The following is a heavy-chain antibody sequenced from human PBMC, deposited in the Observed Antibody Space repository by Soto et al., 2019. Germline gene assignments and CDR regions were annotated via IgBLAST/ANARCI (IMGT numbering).Heavy chain of an antibody. D-gene: IGHD6-6*01. CDR1: GFTFSSYA. CDR3: AKDRIATRPNYFDY. J-gene: IGHJ4*02. Sequence: GESLKISCAASGFTFSSYAMSWVRQAPGKGLEWVSAISGGGGSTYYADSVKGRFTISRENSKNTLYMQMNSLRAEDTAVYYCAKDRIATRPNYFDYWGQGTLVTVSS. V-gene: IGHV3-23*01. CDR2: ISGGGGST.